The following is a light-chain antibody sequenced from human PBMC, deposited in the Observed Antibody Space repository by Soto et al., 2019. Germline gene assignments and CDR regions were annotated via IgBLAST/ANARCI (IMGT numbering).Light chain of an antibody. CDR3: QQYYTYST. CDR2: GAS. CDR1: QSISTS. Sequence: DIQMTQSPYTLSASVGDRVTITCRATQSISTSLAWYQQKPGKAPNLLISGASNLESGVPSRFSGSGSGTEFTLTISSLQPDDFSSYYCQQYYTYSTFGQGTKVEIK. J-gene: IGKJ1*01. V-gene: IGKV1-5*01.